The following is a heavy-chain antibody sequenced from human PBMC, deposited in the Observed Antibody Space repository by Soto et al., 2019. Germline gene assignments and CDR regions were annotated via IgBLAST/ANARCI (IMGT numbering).Heavy chain of an antibody. CDR2: IYWDDDK. V-gene: IGHV2-5*02. J-gene: IGHJ5*02. D-gene: IGHD3-10*01. CDR1: GFSLSTSGVG. CDR3: AHTSGWWFGELYLSVFGIPTNWFDP. Sequence: SGPTLVNPTQTLTLTCTFSGFSLSTSGVGVGWIRQPPGKALEWLALIYWDDDKRYSPSLKSRLTITKDTSKNQVVLTMTNMDPVDTATYYCAHTSGWWFGELYLSVFGIPTNWFDPWGQGTLVTVSS.